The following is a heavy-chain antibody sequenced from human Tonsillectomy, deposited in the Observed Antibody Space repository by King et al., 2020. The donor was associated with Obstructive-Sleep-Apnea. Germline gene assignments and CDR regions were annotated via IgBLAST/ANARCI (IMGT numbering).Heavy chain of an antibody. CDR2: INHSGST. CDR3: ARGVSYYDILTGYDYYYGMDV. J-gene: IGHJ6*02. V-gene: IGHV4-34*01. Sequence: VQLQQWGAGLLKPSETLSLTCAVYGGSFSGYYWSWIRQPPGKGLEWIVEINHSGSTNYNPSLKSRVTISVDTSKNQFSLKLSSVTAADTAVYYCARGVSYYDILTGYDYYYGMDVWGQGTTVTVSS. CDR1: GGSFSGYY. D-gene: IGHD3-9*01.